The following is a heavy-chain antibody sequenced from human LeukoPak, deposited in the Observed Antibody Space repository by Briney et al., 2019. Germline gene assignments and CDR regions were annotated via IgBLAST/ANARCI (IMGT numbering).Heavy chain of an antibody. V-gene: IGHV4-39*07. CDR3: ARVVYSGYDFRGAMDV. J-gene: IGHJ6*03. CDR1: GGSMNSGSNY. Sequence: SETLSLTCTVSGGSMNSGSNYGGWIRQPPGKGLEWIGNIFYSGTTNYNPSLKSRVTISVDTSKNQFSLKLSSVTAADTAVYYCARVVYSGYDFRGAMDVWGKGTTVTVSS. D-gene: IGHD5-12*01. CDR2: IFYSGTT.